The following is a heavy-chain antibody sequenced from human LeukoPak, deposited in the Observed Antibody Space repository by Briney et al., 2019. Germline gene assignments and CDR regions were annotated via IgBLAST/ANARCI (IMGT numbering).Heavy chain of an antibody. CDR3: TRLPSSGQTYFDY. CDR1: GGSINSYY. D-gene: IGHD6-19*01. J-gene: IGHJ4*02. Sequence: SETLSLTCTVSGGSINSYYWSWIRQPPGKGLEWIGYISYSGSANYNPSLKSRVTISVDTSKNQFSLKLSSVTAADTAVYYCTRLPSSGQTYFDYWGQGTLVTVSS. CDR2: ISYSGSA. V-gene: IGHV4-59*08.